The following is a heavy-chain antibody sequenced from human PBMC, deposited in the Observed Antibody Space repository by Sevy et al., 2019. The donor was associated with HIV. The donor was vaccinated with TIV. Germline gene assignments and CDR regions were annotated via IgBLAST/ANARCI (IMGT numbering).Heavy chain of an antibody. V-gene: IGHV3-23*01. D-gene: IGHD2-8*01. CDR1: GFTFAKYS. CDR3: AREGCTQPHDY. CDR2: FSFGCGRI. J-gene: IGHJ4*02. Sequence: GGSLRLSCAASGFTFAKYSMSWVRQAPGKGLEWVSTFSFGCGRINYEDSVKGRFTISRDDSKNTLFLQMNSLGAEDTATYFCAREGCTQPHDYWGQGTLVTVSS.